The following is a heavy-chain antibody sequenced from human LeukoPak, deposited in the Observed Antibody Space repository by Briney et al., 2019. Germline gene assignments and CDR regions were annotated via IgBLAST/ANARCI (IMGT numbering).Heavy chain of an antibody. V-gene: IGHV4-39*01. D-gene: IGHD1-26*01. CDR1: GGSISSSSYY. CDR3: ASWGATHHYFDS. CDR2: IYYSGIT. Sequence: SETLSLTCTVTGGSISSSSYYWGWIRQPPGKGLEWIGSIYYSGITYYNPSLKSRVTISVDTSKNQFSLKLSSVTAADTAVYYCASWGATHHYFDSWGRGTLVTVSS. J-gene: IGHJ4*02.